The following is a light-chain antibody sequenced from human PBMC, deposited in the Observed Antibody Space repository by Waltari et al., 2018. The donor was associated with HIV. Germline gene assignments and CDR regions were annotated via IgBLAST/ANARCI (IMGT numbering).Light chain of an antibody. Sequence: LIMTQSPGSLSVSPGERVTLSCRASQSVSNNLAWFQHQRGQPPRLLIFGVSSKAAVVPDIFRGSGSGTEFNLTISGLRSEDFATYYCQQYHSWPWTFGQGTKVEV. V-gene: IGKV3-15*01. CDR1: QSVSNN. J-gene: IGKJ1*01. CDR3: QQYHSWPWT. CDR2: GVS.